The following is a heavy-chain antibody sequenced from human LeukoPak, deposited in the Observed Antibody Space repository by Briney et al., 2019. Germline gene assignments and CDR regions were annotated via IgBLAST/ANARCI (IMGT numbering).Heavy chain of an antibody. V-gene: IGHV4-34*01. CDR2: INHSGTT. J-gene: IGHJ6*02. Sequence: TTSETLPHTCAVYGGSFSDYYWNWIRQPPGKGLEWIGEINHSGTTNYNPSLKSRVTISVDTSKNQFSLRLSSVTAADTAVYYCARGLRLPSRSTPAVPHVWGQGTTVTVS. CDR3: ARGLRLPSRSTPAVPHV. D-gene: IGHD2/OR15-2a*01. CDR1: GGSFSDYY.